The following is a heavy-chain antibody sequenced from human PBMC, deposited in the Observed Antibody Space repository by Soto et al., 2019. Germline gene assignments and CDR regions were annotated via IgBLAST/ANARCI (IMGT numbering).Heavy chain of an antibody. D-gene: IGHD2-15*01. CDR2: IRNKANTYST. CDR3: TSGYCGASSCYSAVFGY. Sequence: PGGSLRLSCAASGFTFSDHFIDWVRQAPGKGLEWLGRIRNKANTYSTDFAASVKGRFTISRDDSENSVYLQMDSLKSEDTAVYYCTSGYCGASSCYSAVFGYWGQGALVTVSS. V-gene: IGHV3-72*01. CDR1: GFTFSDHF. J-gene: IGHJ4*02.